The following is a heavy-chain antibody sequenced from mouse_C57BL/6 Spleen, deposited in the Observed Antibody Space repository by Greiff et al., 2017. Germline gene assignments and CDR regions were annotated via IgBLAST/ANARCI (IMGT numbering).Heavy chain of an antibody. Sequence: VQLQQPGAELVKPGASVKLSCKASGYTFTSYWMHWVKQRPGQGLEWIGMIHPNSGSTNYTEKFKSKATLTVDKSTSTAYMQLSSLTSEDAAVYCCAYGYYGLFAYWGQGTLVTVSA. V-gene: IGHV1-64*01. CDR1: GYTFTSYW. CDR3: AYGYYGLFAY. J-gene: IGHJ3*01. D-gene: IGHD2-3*01. CDR2: IHPNSGST.